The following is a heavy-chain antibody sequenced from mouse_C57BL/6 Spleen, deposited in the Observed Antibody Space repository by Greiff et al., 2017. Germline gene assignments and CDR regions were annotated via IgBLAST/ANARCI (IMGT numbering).Heavy chain of an antibody. CDR2: IYPGAGDT. CDR3: ATNSNGFYAMDY. Sequence: VQLQQSGAELVKPGASVKISCKASGYAFSSYWMNWVKQRPGKGLEWIGQIYPGAGDTNYNGKFKGKATLTADKSSSTAYMQRSSLTSEDSAVYFCATNSNGFYAMDYWGQGTSVTVSS. CDR1: GYAFSSYW. J-gene: IGHJ4*01. V-gene: IGHV1-80*01. D-gene: IGHD2-5*01.